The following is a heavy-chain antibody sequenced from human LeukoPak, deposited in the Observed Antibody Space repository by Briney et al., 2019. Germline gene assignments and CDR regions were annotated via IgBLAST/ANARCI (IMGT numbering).Heavy chain of an antibody. CDR2: ISGSGDRT. D-gene: IGHD5-18*01. CDR3: AKGPTRGYSYGDY. J-gene: IGHJ4*02. CDR1: GFTFSNCA. Sequence: GGSLRLSCAASGFTFSNCAMSWVRQAPGMGLEWVSAISGSGDRTYYADSMKGRFTISRDNSKNTLYLQMNSLRAEDTAVYYCAKGPTRGYSYGDYWGQGTLVTVSS. V-gene: IGHV3-23*01.